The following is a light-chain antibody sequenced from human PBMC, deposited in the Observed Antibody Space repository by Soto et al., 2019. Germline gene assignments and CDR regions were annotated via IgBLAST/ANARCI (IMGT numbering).Light chain of an antibody. CDR2: KAS. CDR1: QSISSW. J-gene: IGKJ2*01. V-gene: IGKV1-5*03. CDR3: QQYNSYSYT. Sequence: DIQMTQSPSTLSASVGDRVTITCRAGQSISSWLAWYQQKPGKPPKLLIYKASALESGVPSRFSGSGFGTEFTLTISSLQPDDFATYYCQQYNSYSYTFGQGNKLEIK.